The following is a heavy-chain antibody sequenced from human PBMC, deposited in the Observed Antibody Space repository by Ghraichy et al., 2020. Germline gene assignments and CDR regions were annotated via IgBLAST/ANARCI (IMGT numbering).Heavy chain of an antibody. J-gene: IGHJ4*02. D-gene: IGHD3-22*01. Sequence: LSLTCAASGFTFSSYWMHWVRQAPGKGLVWVSRINSDGSSTSYADSVKGRFTNSRDNAKNTLYLQMNSLRAEDTAVYYCARGLSLYYDSSGYLPGYFDYGGQGSLVTVSS. CDR2: INSDGSST. CDR3: ARGLSLYYDSSGYLPGYFDY. CDR1: GFTFSSYW. V-gene: IGHV3-74*01.